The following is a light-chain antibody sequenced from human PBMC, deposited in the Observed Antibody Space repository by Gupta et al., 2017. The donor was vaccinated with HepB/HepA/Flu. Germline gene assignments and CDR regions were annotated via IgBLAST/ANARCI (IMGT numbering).Light chain of an antibody. CDR2: DVS. CDR1: SSDVGGYNY. V-gene: IGLV2-14*01. Sequence: HSALPQPASVSGSPGPSTTISCPGTSSDVGGYNYVSWYQQQQGKAPKVMIYDVSNRPSGVTNHFSGSKSGNTAALTISGRQAEDEADYYCSSYTSSSTTYVVFGGGTKLTVL. CDR3: SSYTSSSTTYVV. J-gene: IGLJ2*01.